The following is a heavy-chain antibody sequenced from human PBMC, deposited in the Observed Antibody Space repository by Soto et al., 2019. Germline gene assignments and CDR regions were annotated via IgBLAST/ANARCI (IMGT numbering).Heavy chain of an antibody. CDR1: GGSISSSNW. CDR3: ARCYYASSGCYCDS. Sequence: QVQLQESGPGLVKPSGTLSLTCAVSGGSISSSNWWSWVRQPPGKGLEWIGEIYHSGSTNYNPSLKRRVTXXVXKXXNQFSLKLSSVTAADTAVYYCARCYYASSGCYCDSWGQGTLVTVSS. CDR2: IYHSGST. J-gene: IGHJ4*02. V-gene: IGHV4-4*02. D-gene: IGHD3-22*01.